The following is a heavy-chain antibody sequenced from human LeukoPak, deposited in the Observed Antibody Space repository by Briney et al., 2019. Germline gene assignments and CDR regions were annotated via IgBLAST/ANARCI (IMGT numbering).Heavy chain of an antibody. CDR3: ARWITGTTGTFDY. V-gene: IGHV1-69*06. D-gene: IGHD1-7*01. CDR2: IIPIFGTA. CDR1: GGTFSSYA. Sequence: ASVKVSRKASGGTFSSYAISWVRQAPGQGLEWMGGIIPIFGTANYAQKFQGRVTITADKSTSTAYMELSSLRSEDTAVYYCARWITGTTGTFDYWGQGTLVTVSS. J-gene: IGHJ4*02.